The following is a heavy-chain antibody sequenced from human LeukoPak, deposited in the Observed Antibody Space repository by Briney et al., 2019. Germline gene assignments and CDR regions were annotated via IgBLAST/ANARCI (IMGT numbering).Heavy chain of an antibody. CDR1: GFTFSSYW. D-gene: IGHD5-24*01. Sequence: PGGSLRLSCVASGFTFSSYWMRGVREAPGKGREWVSNIKQYGSSKRFVASVKGLFTISRDNAENSLYLQMNSLTAEDSAVYYCASETVENATISSGQGTPVSVSS. CDR2: IKQYGSSK. CDR3: ASETVENATIS. J-gene: IGHJ5*02. V-gene: IGHV3-7*03.